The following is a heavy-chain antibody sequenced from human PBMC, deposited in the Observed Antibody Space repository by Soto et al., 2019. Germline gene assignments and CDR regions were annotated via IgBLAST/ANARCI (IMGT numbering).Heavy chain of an antibody. J-gene: IGHJ4*02. CDR3: ARSSTSANYFDY. V-gene: IGHV4-31*03. Sequence: QVQLQESGPGLVKPSQTLSLTCTVSGGSISSGGYYWSWIRQHPGKDLEWIGYIYYSGSTYYNPSLKSRVTISVDTSKNQFSLKLSSVTAADTAVYYCARSSTSANYFDYWGQGTLVTVS. CDR2: IYYSGST. D-gene: IGHD2-2*01. CDR1: GGSISSGGYY.